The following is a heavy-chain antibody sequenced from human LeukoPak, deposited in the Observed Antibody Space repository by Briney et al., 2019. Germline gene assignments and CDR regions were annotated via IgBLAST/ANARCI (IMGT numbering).Heavy chain of an antibody. CDR1: GGSISSYY. V-gene: IGHV4-59*08. CDR3: ARLCSSSWYDDPLGWFDP. Sequence: KPSETLSLTCTVSGGSISSYYWSWIRQPPGKGLEWIGYIYYSGSTNYNPSLKSRVTISVDTSKNQFSLKLSSVTAADTAVYYCARLCSSSWYDDPLGWFDPWGQGTLVPVSS. D-gene: IGHD6-13*01. CDR2: IYYSGST. J-gene: IGHJ5*02.